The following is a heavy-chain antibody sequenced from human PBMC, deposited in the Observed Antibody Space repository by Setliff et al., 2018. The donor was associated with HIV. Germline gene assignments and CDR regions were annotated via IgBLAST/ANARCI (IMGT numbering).Heavy chain of an antibody. CDR1: GGSLNRSNYY. D-gene: IGHD3-9*01. J-gene: IGHJ4*02. CDR3: ARQTWEYYDTLTGYYRSPKNFDS. Sequence: LSLTCTVPGGSLNRSNYYWGWIRQPPGKGLEWIGTISYTGSAYYDPSLKSRVTISLDTSKNQLFLKLSSVTAPDTAIYYIARQTWEYYDTLTGYYRSPKNFDSWGQGTLVTVSS. V-gene: IGHV4-39*01. CDR2: ISYTGSA.